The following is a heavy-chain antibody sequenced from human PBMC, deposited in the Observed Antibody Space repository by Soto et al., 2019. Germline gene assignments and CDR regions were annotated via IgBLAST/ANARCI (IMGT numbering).Heavy chain of an antibody. D-gene: IGHD5-18*01. J-gene: IGHJ4*02. Sequence: SETLSLTCTVSGGSISSSIYYWGWIRQPPGKGLEWIGSIYYSGSTYYNPSLKSRVTISVDTSKNQFSLKLSSVTAADTAVYYCARTNPAEWIQLWAQIDYWGQGTLVTVSS. CDR2: IYYSGST. CDR1: GGSISSSIYY. V-gene: IGHV4-39*01. CDR3: ARTNPAEWIQLWAQIDY.